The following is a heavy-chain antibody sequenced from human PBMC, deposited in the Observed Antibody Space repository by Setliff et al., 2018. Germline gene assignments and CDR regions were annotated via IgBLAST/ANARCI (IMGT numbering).Heavy chain of an antibody. Sequence: ASVKVSCKVSGYGLIEVSMHWVRQAPGKGLEWMGGFDPEDEETIYAQKFQGRVTMTEDTSTDTAYMELSSLRSEDTAVYYCARAQSWSGGPYYFDNWGQGTLVTVSS. J-gene: IGHJ4*02. CDR3: ARAQSWSGGPYYFDN. V-gene: IGHV1-24*01. CDR2: FDPEDEET. CDR1: GYGLIEVS. D-gene: IGHD3-3*01.